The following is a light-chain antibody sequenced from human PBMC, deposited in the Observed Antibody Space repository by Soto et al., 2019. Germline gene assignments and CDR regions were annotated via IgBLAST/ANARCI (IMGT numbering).Light chain of an antibody. J-gene: IGLJ2*01. CDR3: YSFAGSATFV. CDR1: TGDIGGYNL. V-gene: IGLV2-23*02. Sequence: QSALTQPASVSGSPGQSITISCTGSTGDIGGYNLVSWYQQHPGKAPKLMIYESTKRPSGVSDRFSGSRSGYTASLTISALQPEDEADYSCYSFAGSATFVFGGGTKVTVL. CDR2: EST.